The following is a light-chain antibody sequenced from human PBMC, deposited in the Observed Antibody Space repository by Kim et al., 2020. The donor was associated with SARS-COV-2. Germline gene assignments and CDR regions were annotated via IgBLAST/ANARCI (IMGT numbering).Light chain of an antibody. V-gene: IGKV1-5*03. CDR1: QYITRR. Sequence: GDRVTITCRASQYITRRLAWYQQKPGKAAKVLISKASTLESGVPSTFSGSGSGTDFTLTISSLQPDDFATYYCQQYDTYPWTFGQGTKV. CDR2: KAS. CDR3: QQYDTYPWT. J-gene: IGKJ1*01.